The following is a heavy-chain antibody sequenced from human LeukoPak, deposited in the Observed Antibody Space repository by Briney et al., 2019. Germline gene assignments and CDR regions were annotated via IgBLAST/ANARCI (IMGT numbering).Heavy chain of an antibody. V-gene: IGHV3-74*01. CDR2: INSDGSSP. CDR3: ARGAYCSGGRCPGAFDI. J-gene: IGHJ3*02. CDR1: GFTFSSHW. Sequence: PGGSLRLSCTASGFTFSSHWMQWVRQAPGKGLVWVSRINSDGSSPSYADSVKGRFTISRDNSKNTLYLQMNSLRAEDTAVYYCARGAYCSGGRCPGAFDIWGQGTMVTVSS. D-gene: IGHD2-15*01.